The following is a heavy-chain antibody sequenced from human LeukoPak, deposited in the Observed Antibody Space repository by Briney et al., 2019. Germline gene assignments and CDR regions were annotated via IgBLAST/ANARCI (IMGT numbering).Heavy chain of an antibody. Sequence: ERSLRLSCSALAFTFTTYAMSWFSQTPEKGLEWVSAISGSGGSTYYADSVKGRFTISRDNTKNTLYLQMNSLRAVDTAVYSCAKDRGFGEYFPFFYWGQGTLVTVSS. CDR1: AFTFTTYA. J-gene: IGHJ4*02. V-gene: IGHV3-23*01. CDR2: ISGSGGST. CDR3: AKDRGFGEYFPFFY. D-gene: IGHD3-10*01.